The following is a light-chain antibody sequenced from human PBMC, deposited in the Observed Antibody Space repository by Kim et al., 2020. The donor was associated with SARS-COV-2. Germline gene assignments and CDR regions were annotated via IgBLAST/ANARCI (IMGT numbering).Light chain of an antibody. CDR2: GAS. V-gene: IGKV3-20*01. CDR3: QQYDTSPRT. Sequence: SPGERATLSCRASQSVSSTSLAWYQHKPGQAPRRLIYGASSRATGIPDRFSGSGSGTDFTLTIRRLEPEDFAVYYCQQYDTSPRTFGQGTKVDIK. J-gene: IGKJ1*01. CDR1: QSVSSTS.